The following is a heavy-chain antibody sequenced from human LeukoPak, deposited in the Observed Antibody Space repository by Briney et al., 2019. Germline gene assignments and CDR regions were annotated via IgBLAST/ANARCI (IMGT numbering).Heavy chain of an antibody. CDR2: ITGSGGST. V-gene: IGHV3-23*01. D-gene: IGHD3-10*01. J-gene: IGHJ4*02. Sequence: GGSLRLSCAASGFTFSSYAMSWVRQAPGKGLEWVSSITGSGGSTYHADSVKGRFTISRDNSKNTLYMQMNSLRAEDTAVYYCAKGGIYYGSGSYYLIDYWGQGTLVTVSS. CDR3: AKGGIYYGSGSYYLIDY. CDR1: GFTFSSYA.